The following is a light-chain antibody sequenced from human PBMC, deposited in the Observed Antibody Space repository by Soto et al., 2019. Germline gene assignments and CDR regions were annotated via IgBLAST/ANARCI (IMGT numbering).Light chain of an antibody. CDR1: QSISSW. Sequence: DIQMTQSPSTLSASVGDRVTITCLASQSISSWLAWYQQKPGKAPKLLIYDASSLESGVPSRFRGTGSGTEFTITIRSLQPDHFANYYCQQYNSLINCGQGTRLEIK. J-gene: IGKJ5*01. CDR2: DAS. CDR3: QQYNSLIN. V-gene: IGKV1-5*01.